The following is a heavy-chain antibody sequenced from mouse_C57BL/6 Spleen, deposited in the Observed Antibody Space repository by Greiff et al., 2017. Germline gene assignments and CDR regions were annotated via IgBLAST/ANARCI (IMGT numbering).Heavy chain of an antibody. Sequence: QVQLKQPGAELVKPGASVKLSCKASGYTFTSYWMHWVKQRPGQGLEWIGMIHPNSGSTNYNEKFKSKATLTVDKSSSTAYMQLSSLTSEDSAVYYCARGGTTVVAKGYFDVWGTGTTVTVSS. J-gene: IGHJ1*03. D-gene: IGHD1-1*01. CDR1: GYTFTSYW. V-gene: IGHV1-64*01. CDR2: IHPNSGST. CDR3: ARGGTTVVAKGYFDV.